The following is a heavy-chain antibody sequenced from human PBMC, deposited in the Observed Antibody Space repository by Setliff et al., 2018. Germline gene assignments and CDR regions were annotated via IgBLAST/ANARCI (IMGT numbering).Heavy chain of an antibody. J-gene: IGHJ4*02. Sequence: SETLSLTCTVSGYSISSGYIWGWIRQPPGKGLEWVGNIGHTGSINYNPSLKSRLTISRDTSKNQVSLKLNSVTATDTAVYYCARRLSGSGGDDYWGQGTLVTVSS. CDR1: GYSISSGYI. CDR3: ARRLSGSGGDDY. D-gene: IGHD6-19*01. V-gene: IGHV4-38-2*02. CDR2: IGHTGSI.